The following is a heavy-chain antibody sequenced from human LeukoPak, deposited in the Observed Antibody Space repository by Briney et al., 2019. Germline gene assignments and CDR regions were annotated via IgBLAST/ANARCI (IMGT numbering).Heavy chain of an antibody. CDR3: AKGSPHQYSSSWPSNFDS. Sequence: GGFLRLSCAASGFTFNTYAMTWVRQAPGKGLEWVSSISASGGNTYYPDSVKGRFTISRDNTKNALYLQMNSLRAEDAAVYYCAKGSPHQYSSSWPSNFDSWGQGTLVTVSS. J-gene: IGHJ4*02. V-gene: IGHV3-23*01. D-gene: IGHD6-13*01. CDR2: ISASGGNT. CDR1: GFTFNTYA.